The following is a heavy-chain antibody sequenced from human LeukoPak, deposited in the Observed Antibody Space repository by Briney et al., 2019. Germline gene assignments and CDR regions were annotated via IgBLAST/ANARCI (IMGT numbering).Heavy chain of an antibody. J-gene: IGHJ5*02. CDR1: GASMTVYY. D-gene: IGHD4-23*01. CDR3: ARGVSPRWFTWFDP. CDR2: IHDGGST. Sequence: PSETLSLTCTVSGASMTVYYWTWIRQAPGKELEWIGCIHDGGSTNYNPSLKNRVTMLVDRSKNQFSLKLNSVTAADTAVYYCARGVSPRWFTWFDPWGQGTLVTVSS. V-gene: IGHV4-59*01.